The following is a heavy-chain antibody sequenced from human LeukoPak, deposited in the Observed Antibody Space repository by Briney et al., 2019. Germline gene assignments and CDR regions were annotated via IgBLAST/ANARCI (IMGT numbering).Heavy chain of an antibody. V-gene: IGHV4-61*02. CDR3: ARAVLITPNWFDP. Sequence: ASETLSLTCTVSGGSISSGGYYWSWIRQPAGKGPEWIGRIYTSGSTNYNPSLKSRVTISVDTSKNQFSLKLSSVTAADTAVYYCARAVLITPNWFDPWGQGTLVTVSS. J-gene: IGHJ5*02. CDR2: IYTSGST. D-gene: IGHD3-22*01. CDR1: GGSISSGGYY.